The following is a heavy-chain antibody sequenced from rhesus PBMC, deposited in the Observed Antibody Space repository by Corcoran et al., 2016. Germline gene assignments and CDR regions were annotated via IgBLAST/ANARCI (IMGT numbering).Heavy chain of an antibody. D-gene: IGHD3-34*01. CDR1: GGSISSGYYY. Sequence: QVQLQESGPGLVKPSETLSLTCAVSGGSISSGYYYWSWIRQPPGKGLAWIGYITYSGSTSYNPCLKSRVTIARDTSKNQFSRKLSCVTAAYTAVYYCARAAGVIPYYFDYGGQGVLVTVSS. CDR3: ARAAGVIPYYFDY. V-gene: IGHV4-122*02. CDR2: ITYSGST. J-gene: IGHJ4*01.